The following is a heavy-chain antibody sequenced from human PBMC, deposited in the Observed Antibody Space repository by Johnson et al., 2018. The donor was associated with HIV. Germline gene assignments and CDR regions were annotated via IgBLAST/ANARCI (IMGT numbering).Heavy chain of an antibody. CDR1: GFTFSSYA. D-gene: IGHD3-16*01. CDR3: AREESSPGGVAFDI. J-gene: IGHJ3*02. CDR2: ISYDGSNK. Sequence: QVQLLESGGGVVQPGRSLRLSCAASGFTFSSYAMHWVRQAPGKGMEWVAFISYDGSNKYYADSVKGRFTISRDNSKNTLYLQMGSLRAEDMAVYYCAREESSPGGVAFDIRGQGTMVTVSS. V-gene: IGHV3-30*14.